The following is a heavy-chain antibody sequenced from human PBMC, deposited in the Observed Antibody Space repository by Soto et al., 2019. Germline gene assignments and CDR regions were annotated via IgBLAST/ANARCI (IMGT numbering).Heavy chain of an antibody. V-gene: IGHV3-23*01. CDR1: GLTVSHNY. CDR3: AKGGGPRGYYGMDV. J-gene: IGHJ6*02. Sequence: GGSLRLSCVASGLTVSHNYMAWVRQAPGKGLEWVSSFSGFGISSYYTDSVKGRFTISRDNSTNMLYLQMNSLRAEDTAVYYCAKGGGPRGYYGMDVWGQGTSVTVSS. CDR2: FSGFGISS. D-gene: IGHD2-15*01.